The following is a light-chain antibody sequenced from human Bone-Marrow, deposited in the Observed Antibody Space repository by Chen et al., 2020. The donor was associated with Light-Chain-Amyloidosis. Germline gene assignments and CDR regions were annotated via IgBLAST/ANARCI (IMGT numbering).Light chain of an antibody. J-gene: IGLJ3*02. CDR2: DDS. V-gene: IGLV3-21*02. Sequence: SYVLTQPSSVSAAPGQTATLACGGNNIGSTSVHWYQQTPGQAPLLFVYDDSDRPSGIPERLSGSNSGNTATLTISRVEAGDEADYYCQVWDRSSDRPVFGGGTKLTVL. CDR1: NIGSTS. CDR3: QVWDRSSDRPV.